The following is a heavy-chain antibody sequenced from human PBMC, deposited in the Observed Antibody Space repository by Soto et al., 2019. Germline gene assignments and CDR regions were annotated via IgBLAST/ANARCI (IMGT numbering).Heavy chain of an antibody. CDR2: IYYSGST. J-gene: IGHJ4*02. Sequence: QLQLQESGPGLVKPSETLSLTCTVSGGSISSSSYYWGWIRQPPGKGLEWIGSIYYSGSTYYNPSLKSRVTISVDTSKNQFSLKLSSVTAADTAVYYCARSHSSSWYAFDYWGQGTLVTVSS. V-gene: IGHV4-39*01. CDR1: GGSISSSSYY. CDR3: ARSHSSSWYAFDY. D-gene: IGHD6-13*01.